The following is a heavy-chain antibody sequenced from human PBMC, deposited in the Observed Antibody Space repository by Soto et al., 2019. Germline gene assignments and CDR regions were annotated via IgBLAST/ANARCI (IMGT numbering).Heavy chain of an antibody. D-gene: IGHD3-3*01. J-gene: IGHJ5*02. CDR2: IYYSGST. CDR3: AREGRDAGMYYDFWSGYYQNWFDP. Sequence: QVQLQESGPGLVKPSETLSLTCTVSGGSISSYYWSWIRQPPGKGLEWIGYIYYSGSTNYNPSLNSRVTISVDTSKNQFSLKLSSVTAADTAVYYCAREGRDAGMYYDFWSGYYQNWFDPWGQGTLVTVSS. CDR1: GGSISSYY. V-gene: IGHV4-59*01.